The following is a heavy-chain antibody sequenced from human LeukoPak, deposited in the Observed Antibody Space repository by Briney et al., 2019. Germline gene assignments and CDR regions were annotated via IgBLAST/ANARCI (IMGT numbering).Heavy chain of an antibody. J-gene: IGHJ4*02. CDR1: GFTFSSYA. CDR3: ALRITMIVVVITAAPDGFFDY. CDR2: ISGSGGSK. V-gene: IGHV3-23*01. D-gene: IGHD3-22*01. Sequence: GGSLILSCAASGFTFSSYAMSWVRQAPGKGLEWVSAISGSGGSKYYADSVKGRFTISRDNPNSTLYLQMTSLRAEDTAVYYRALRITMIVVVITAAPDGFFDYWGQGTLVTVSS.